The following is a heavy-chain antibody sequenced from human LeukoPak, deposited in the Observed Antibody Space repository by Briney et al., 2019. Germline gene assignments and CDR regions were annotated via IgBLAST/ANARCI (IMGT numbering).Heavy chain of an antibody. D-gene: IGHD1-26*01. Sequence: PSETLSLTCTVSGVSITSYYWSWIRQPPGKGLEWIGNIYYSGNSNYNPSLKSRVTISVDTSQNHFSLKLSSVTAADTAVYYCAKPTYSGSYYKDQFDSWGQGTLVAVSP. J-gene: IGHJ4*02. CDR1: GVSITSYY. CDR2: IYYSGNS. CDR3: AKPTYSGSYYKDQFDS. V-gene: IGHV4-59*01.